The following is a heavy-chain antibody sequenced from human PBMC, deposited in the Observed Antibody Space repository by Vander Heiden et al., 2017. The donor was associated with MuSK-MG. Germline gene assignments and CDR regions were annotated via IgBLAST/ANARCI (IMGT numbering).Heavy chain of an antibody. D-gene: IGHD3-10*01. V-gene: IGHV4-39*01. CDR2: IYYSGRT. Sequence: QLQLQESGPGLVKPSETLSLTCTVSGGSISSNRYYWGWIRRPPVKGLEWIGSIYYSGRTYYNPSLKSRVTISVDTSENQFSLKLSSVTAADTAVYYCARLSMVRGVDYFDYWGQGTLVTVSS. J-gene: IGHJ4*02. CDR1: GGSISSNRYY. CDR3: ARLSMVRGVDYFDY.